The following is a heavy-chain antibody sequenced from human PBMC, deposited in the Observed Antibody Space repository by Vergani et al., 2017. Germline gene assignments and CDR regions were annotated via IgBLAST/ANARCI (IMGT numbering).Heavy chain of an antibody. CDR3: ARARKCRFGVVWENGCNP. V-gene: IGHV3-9*02. J-gene: IGHJ5*02. CDR1: GFTSAGYT. Sequence: EVQLEESGGGLVLPGRSLRLSCVASGFTSAGYTMHWVRQAPGKGLEWVSGISWNSNSIGYAASVKGRFTISRDNAKNSLYLQMNSLRAEDTALYYCARARKCRFGVVWENGCNPWGQGTRVTVSS. D-gene: IGHD3-3*01. CDR2: ISWNSNSI.